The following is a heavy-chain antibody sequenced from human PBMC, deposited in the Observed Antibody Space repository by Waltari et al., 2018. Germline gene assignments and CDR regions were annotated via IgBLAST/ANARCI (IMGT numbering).Heavy chain of an antibody. CDR2: IYTSGST. J-gene: IGHJ4*02. CDR1: GGSISSGSYY. Sequence: QVQLQESGPGLVKPSQTLSLTCTVSGGSISSGSYYWSWIRQPAGKGLEWIGYIYTSGSTNYNPSLKSRVTISVDTSKNQFSLKLSSVTAADTAVYYCARGGYDSSGYQYYFDYWGQGTLVTVSS. V-gene: IGHV4-61*09. D-gene: IGHD3-22*01. CDR3: ARGGYDSSGYQYYFDY.